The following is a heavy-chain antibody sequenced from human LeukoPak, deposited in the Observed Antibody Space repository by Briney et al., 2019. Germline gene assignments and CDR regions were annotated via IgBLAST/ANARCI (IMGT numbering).Heavy chain of an antibody. V-gene: IGHV3-48*01. D-gene: IGHD3-10*01. CDR2: ISGRSSTK. Sequence: GGSLRLSCAASGFTFSSYAMSWVRQAPGKGLEWVSYISGRSSTKYYADPVKGRFTISRDNAENSLYLQMNSLRVEDTAVYYCARVRLDSGTYSLHYWGQGTLVTVSS. CDR1: GFTFSSYA. J-gene: IGHJ4*02. CDR3: ARVRLDSGTYSLHY.